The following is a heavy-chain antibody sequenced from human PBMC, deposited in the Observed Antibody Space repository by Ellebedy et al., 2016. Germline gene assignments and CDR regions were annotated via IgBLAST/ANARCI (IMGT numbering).Heavy chain of an antibody. V-gene: IGHV5-51*01. CDR2: IFPDDSDT. CDR3: AAAPTYSYGFS. J-gene: IGHJ5*02. CDR1: GYRFISNW. D-gene: IGHD5-18*01. Sequence: GESLKISCKGSGYRFISNWIGWVRQMPGKGLEWMGIIFPDDSDTRYSPSFQGQVTISADKSISTAYLQWSSLKTSDTAMYYCAAAPTYSYGFSWGQGTLVTVSS.